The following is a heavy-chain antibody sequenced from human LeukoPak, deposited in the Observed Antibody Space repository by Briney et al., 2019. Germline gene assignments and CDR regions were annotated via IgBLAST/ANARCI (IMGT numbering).Heavy chain of an antibody. CDR3: AFGFTSSWYPFDY. V-gene: IGHV4-34*01. CDR1: GGSFRGFY. CDR2: INHSGST. J-gene: IGHJ4*02. D-gene: IGHD6-13*01. Sequence: SETLSLTCGVYGGSFRGFYWSWIRQPPGEGLEWIGEINHSGSTNYNPSLKSRVTISVDTSKNQFSLKLSSVTAADTAVYYCAFGFTSSWYPFDYWGQGTLVTVSS.